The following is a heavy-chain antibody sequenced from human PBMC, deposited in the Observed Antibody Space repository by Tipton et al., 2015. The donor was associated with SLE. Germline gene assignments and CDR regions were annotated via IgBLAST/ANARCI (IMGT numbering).Heavy chain of an antibody. Sequence: SLRLSCAASGFTVSNNYMSWVRQAPGKGLVWVSRINGDGSSTSYADSVKGRFSISRDNAKNTVYLQMNSLRAEDTAVYYCARDIGGCSGGSCYLDWGQGTLVTVSS. V-gene: IGHV3-74*01. CDR3: ARDIGGCSGGSCYLD. CDR1: GFTVSNNY. D-gene: IGHD2-15*01. J-gene: IGHJ4*02. CDR2: INGDGSST.